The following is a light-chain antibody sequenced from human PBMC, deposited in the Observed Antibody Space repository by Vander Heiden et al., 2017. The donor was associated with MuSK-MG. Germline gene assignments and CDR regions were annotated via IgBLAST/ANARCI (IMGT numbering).Light chain of an antibody. V-gene: IGKV3-11*01. Sequence: EIVLTQSLATLSLSPGATATLSCRASRSVASYFACSHHKPGQSPRLLIYDASNRATGNPARFSGSRSGTDFTLTISSLAPEGLAVYYWQQRLDGLTFGGGTKVEI. CDR1: RSVASY. CDR3: QQRLDGLT. CDR2: DAS. J-gene: IGKJ4*01.